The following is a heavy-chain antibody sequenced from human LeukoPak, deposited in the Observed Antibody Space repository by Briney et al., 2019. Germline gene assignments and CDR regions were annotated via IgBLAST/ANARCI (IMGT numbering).Heavy chain of an antibody. J-gene: IGHJ4*02. V-gene: IGHV4-30-2*01. D-gene: IGHD2-15*01. CDR2: IYHSGST. CDR1: GGSISSGGYS. Sequence: SETLSLTCAVSGGSISSGGYSWSWIRQPPGKGLEWIGYIYHSGSTYYNPSLKSRVTISIDKSKTQFSLRLSSVTAADTAVYYCARGYYYFDYWGQGTLVTVSS. CDR3: ARGYYYFDY.